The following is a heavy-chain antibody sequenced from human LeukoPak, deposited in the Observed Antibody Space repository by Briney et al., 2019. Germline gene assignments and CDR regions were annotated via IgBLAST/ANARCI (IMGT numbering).Heavy chain of an antibody. D-gene: IGHD5-18*01. CDR1: GYSFTSYG. Sequence: ASVKVSCKASGYSFTSYGITWVRQAPGQGLEWMGGIIPIFGTANYAQKFQGRVTITADESTSTAYMELSSLRSEDTAVYYCAAGDTAMTYFDYWGQGTLVTVSS. CDR2: IIPIFGTA. V-gene: IGHV1-69*13. CDR3: AAGDTAMTYFDY. J-gene: IGHJ4*02.